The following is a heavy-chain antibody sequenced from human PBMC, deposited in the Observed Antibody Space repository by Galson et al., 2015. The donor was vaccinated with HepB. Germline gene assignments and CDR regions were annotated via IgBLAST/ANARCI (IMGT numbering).Heavy chain of an antibody. J-gene: IGHJ3*02. CDR2: IKQDGSEK. CDR3: ASAIYGDGGSDAFDI. V-gene: IGHV3-7*01. Sequence: SLRLSCAASGFTFSNFWMSWVRQAPGKGLEWVANIKQDGSEKHYVDSVKGRFTISRDNVKNSLYLQMSSLRDEDRAVYYCASAIYGDGGSDAFDIWGQGAMVTASS. D-gene: IGHD4-17*01. CDR1: GFTFSNFW.